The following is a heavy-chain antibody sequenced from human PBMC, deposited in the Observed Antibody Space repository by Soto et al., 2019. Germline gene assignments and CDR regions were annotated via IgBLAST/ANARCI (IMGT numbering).Heavy chain of an antibody. D-gene: IGHD3-10*01. CDR1: GFTFSSYG. CDR3: ASFGEPNAFDI. V-gene: IGHV3-33*01. J-gene: IGHJ3*02. CDR2: IWYDGSNK. Sequence: PGGSLRLSCAASGFTFSSYGMHWVRQAPGKGLEWVAVIWYDGSNKYYADSVKGRFTISRDNSKNTLYLQMNSPRAEDTAVYYCASFGEPNAFDIWGQGTMVTVSS.